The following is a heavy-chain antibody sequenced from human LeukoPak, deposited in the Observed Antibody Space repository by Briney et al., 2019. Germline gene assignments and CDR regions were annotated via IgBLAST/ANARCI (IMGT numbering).Heavy chain of an antibody. V-gene: IGHV3-23*01. CDR1: GFSVSSYA. J-gene: IGHJ4*02. D-gene: IGHD4-17*01. Sequence: GGSLRLSCAASGFSVSSYAMTWVRQAPGKGLEWVSGIGYSAGDTNYADSVKGRFTISRDSSMTTLYLQMSGLRADDTALYYCAKDDDGHHHGVDHWGQGALVTVSS. CDR2: IGYSAGDT. CDR3: AKDDDGHHHGVDH.